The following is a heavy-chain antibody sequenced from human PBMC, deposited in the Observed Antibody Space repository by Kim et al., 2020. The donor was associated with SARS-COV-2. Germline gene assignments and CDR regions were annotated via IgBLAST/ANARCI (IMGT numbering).Heavy chain of an antibody. CDR2: IIPIFDTA. J-gene: IGHJ3*02. V-gene: IGHV1-69*13. CDR1: GGTFSSYA. Sequence: SVKVSCKASGGTFSSYAISWVRQAPGQGLEWMGGIIPIFDTANYAQKFQGRVTITADESTSTAYMELSSLRSEDTAVYYCARSGGLYDSSGYDAFDIWGQGTMVTVSS. CDR3: ARSGGLYDSSGYDAFDI. D-gene: IGHD3-22*01.